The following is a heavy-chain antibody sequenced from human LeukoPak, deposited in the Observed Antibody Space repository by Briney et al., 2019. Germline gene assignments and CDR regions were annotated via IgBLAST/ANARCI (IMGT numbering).Heavy chain of an antibody. CDR1: GGSFSGYY. CDR2: INHKGAT. V-gene: IGHV4-34*01. J-gene: IGHJ4*02. CDR3: VRAPLLDY. Sequence: PSETLSLTCAVYGGSFSGYYWTWVRQPPGKGLEWIGEINHKGATNYNPSLKSRVTISLDTSKNQFSLKLSSVTAADTAVYYCVRAPLLDYWGQGTLVTVSS.